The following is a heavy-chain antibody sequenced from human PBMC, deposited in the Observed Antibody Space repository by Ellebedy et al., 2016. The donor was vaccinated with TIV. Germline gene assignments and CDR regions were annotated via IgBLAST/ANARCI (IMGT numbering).Heavy chain of an antibody. CDR3: ARSSYGSGGKPYYSDY. CDR1: GGSISSYS. CDR2: INYSGST. J-gene: IGHJ4*02. Sequence: SETLSLXXTVSGGSISSYSWSWIRQPPGKGLEWIGYINYSGSTNFNPSLKSRVTISVDTSKNQFSLRLNSVTAADTAVYYCARSSYGSGGKPYYSDYWGQGTLVTVSS. V-gene: IGHV4-59*08. D-gene: IGHD3-10*01.